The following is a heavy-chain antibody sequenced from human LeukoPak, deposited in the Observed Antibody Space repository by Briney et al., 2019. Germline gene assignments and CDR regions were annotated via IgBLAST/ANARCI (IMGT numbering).Heavy chain of an antibody. J-gene: IGHJ5*02. CDR3: ATDGAGFDT. Sequence: GGSLRLSCAASGFTFNDYYMSWIRQAPGKGLEWFSYINIGGTNTHYADSVKGRFTISRDNAKKSLYLEMNNLRAEDTAVYYCATDGAGFDTWGQGVLVTVSS. V-gene: IGHV3-11*01. CDR1: GFTFNDYY. CDR2: INIGGTNT.